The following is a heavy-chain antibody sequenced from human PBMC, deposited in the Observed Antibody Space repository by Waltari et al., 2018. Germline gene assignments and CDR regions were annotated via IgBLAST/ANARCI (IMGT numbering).Heavy chain of an antibody. V-gene: IGHV1-69*06. D-gene: IGHD6-13*01. J-gene: IGHJ6*02. CDR2: IIPIFGTA. CDR3: ARDLVKAGYYYYGMDV. Sequence: VRQAPGQGLEWMGRIIPIFGTANYAQKFQGRVTITADKSTSTAYMELSSLRSEDTAVYYCARDLVKAGYYYYGMDVWGQGTTVTVSS.